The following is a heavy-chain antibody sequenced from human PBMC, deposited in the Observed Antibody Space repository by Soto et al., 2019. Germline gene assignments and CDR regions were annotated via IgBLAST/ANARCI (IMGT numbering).Heavy chain of an antibody. J-gene: IGHJ4*02. V-gene: IGHV4-30-4*01. CDR1: GGSISSGDYY. D-gene: IGHD2-15*01. CDR2: IYYSGST. Sequence: ALTCTVSGGSISSGDYYWSWIRQPPGKGLEWIGYIYYSGSTYYNPSLKSRVTISVETSKYQFSLKLSSVTAADTAVYYCARATVDSAFECWGKRTRLSVSS. CDR3: ARATVDSAFEC.